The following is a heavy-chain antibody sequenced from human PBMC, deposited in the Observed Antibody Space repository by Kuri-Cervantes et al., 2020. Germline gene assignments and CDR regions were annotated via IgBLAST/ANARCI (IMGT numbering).Heavy chain of an antibody. CDR2: INPNNGDT. CDR1: GYTFTAYY. CDR3: AVGARITMVQGVPFDY. D-gene: IGHD3-10*01. Sequence: ASVKVSCKASGYTFTAYYMHWVRQAPGQGLEWMGWINPNNGDTYYAQNFQGWVTMTRDTSINTAYMELSRLRSDDTAVYYCAVGARITMVQGVPFDYWGQGTLVTVSS. V-gene: IGHV1-2*04. J-gene: IGHJ4*01.